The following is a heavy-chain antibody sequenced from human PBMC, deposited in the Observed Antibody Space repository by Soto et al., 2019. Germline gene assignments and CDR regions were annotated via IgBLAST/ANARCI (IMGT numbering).Heavy chain of an antibody. CDR3: AHIVLRTVFRLVTTTAIYFDF. CDR1: GFSLTTSGVG. J-gene: IGHJ4*02. CDR2: IYWDDDK. Sequence: QITLNESGPTQVKPRQTLTLTCTFSGFSLTTSGVGVGWIRQSPGKAPEWLALIYWDDDKRYGPSLKSRLTIPQDTSKSQVVLTMADLDPADTATYYCAHIVLRTVFRLVTTTAIYFDFWGQGTPVAVSS. V-gene: IGHV2-5*05. D-gene: IGHD3-3*01.